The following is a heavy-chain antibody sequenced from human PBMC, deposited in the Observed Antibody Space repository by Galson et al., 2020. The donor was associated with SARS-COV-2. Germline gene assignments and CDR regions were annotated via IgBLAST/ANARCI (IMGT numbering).Heavy chain of an antibody. Sequence: GESLQISCAASGFTFSSYAMHWVRQAPGKGLEWVAVISYDGSNKYYADSVKGRFTISRDNSKNTLYLQMNSLRAEDTAVYYCARDLVVVAATPLDYWGQGTLVTVSS. CDR2: ISYDGSNK. CDR1: GFTFSSYA. CDR3: ARDLVVVAATPLDY. J-gene: IGHJ4*02. D-gene: IGHD2-15*01. V-gene: IGHV3-30*04.